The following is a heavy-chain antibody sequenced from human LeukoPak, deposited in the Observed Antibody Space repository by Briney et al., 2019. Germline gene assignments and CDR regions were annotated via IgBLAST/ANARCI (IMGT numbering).Heavy chain of an antibody. CDR2: IIPIYGTV. V-gene: IGHV1-69*05. D-gene: IGHD4-17*01. CDR3: ARDLTVTTWVIWFDP. Sequence: SVKVSCKASGGTFSNYAISWVRQAPGQGLEWMGRIIPIYGTVNYAQKFQGRVTITTDESTSTAYMELSGLRSEDTAVYYCARDLTVTTWVIWFDPWGQGTLVTVSS. J-gene: IGHJ5*02. CDR1: GGTFSNYA.